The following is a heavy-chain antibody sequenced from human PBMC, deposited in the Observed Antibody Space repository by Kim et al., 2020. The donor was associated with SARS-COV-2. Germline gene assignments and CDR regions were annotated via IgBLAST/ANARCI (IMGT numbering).Heavy chain of an antibody. J-gene: IGHJ4*02. D-gene: IGHD2-2*01. CDR3: TTESPHCSSTSCYFF. Sequence: APVKGRFTISRDDSKNTLYLQMNSLKTEDTAVYYCTTESPHCSSTSCYFFGGQGTLVTVSS. V-gene: IGHV3-15*01.